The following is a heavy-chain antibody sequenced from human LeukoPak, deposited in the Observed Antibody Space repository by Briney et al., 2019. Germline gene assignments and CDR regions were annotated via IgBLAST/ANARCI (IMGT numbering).Heavy chain of an antibody. J-gene: IGHJ5*02. D-gene: IGHD2-15*01. CDR2: IYTSGST. CDR1: GGSISSYY. Sequence: SETLSLTCTVSGGSISSYYWSWIRQPAGKGLEWIGRIYTSGSTNYNPSLKSRVTMSVDTSKNQFSLKLSSVTAADTAVYYCARRRYCSGGSCYWFDPWGQGTLVTVSS. CDR3: ARRRYCSGGSCYWFDP. V-gene: IGHV4-4*07.